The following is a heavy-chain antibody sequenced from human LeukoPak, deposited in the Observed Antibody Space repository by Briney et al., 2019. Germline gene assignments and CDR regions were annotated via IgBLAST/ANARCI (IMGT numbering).Heavy chain of an antibody. D-gene: IGHD3-22*01. J-gene: IGHJ3*02. CDR3: ARPIVAVITCAFDI. CDR2: ISYDGSNK. CDR1: GFTFSSYA. V-gene: IGHV3-30-3*01. Sequence: GGSLRLSCAASGFTFSSYAMHWVRQAPGKGLEWVAVISYDGSNKYYADSVKGRFTISRDNSKNTLYLQMNSLRAEDTAVYYCARPIVAVITCAFDIWGQGTMVTVSS.